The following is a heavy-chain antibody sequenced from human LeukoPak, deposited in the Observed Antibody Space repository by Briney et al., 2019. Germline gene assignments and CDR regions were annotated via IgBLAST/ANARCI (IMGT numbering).Heavy chain of an antibody. J-gene: IGHJ3*02. CDR3: ARGTEDDAFDI. Sequence: SETLSLTCAVYGGSFSGYYWSWVRQPPGKGVEWIGEINNSGSTNYNPSLTSRVTISVDTSKNQFSLQLSSVTAADTAVYYCARGTEDDAFDIWGQGTMVTVSS. V-gene: IGHV4-34*01. CDR2: INNSGST. CDR1: GGSFSGYY.